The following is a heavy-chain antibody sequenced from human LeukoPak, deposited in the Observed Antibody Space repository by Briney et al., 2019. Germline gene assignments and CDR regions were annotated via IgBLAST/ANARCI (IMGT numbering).Heavy chain of an antibody. CDR2: TYYRSRSHN. CDR3: ARDRWSYYFDF. J-gene: IGHJ4*02. V-gene: IGHV6-1*01. CDR1: GDSVSSNSAA. D-gene: IGHD6-13*01. Sequence: SQTLSLTCAISGDSVSSNSAAWNSSRQSPSRGLEWVVRTYYRSRSHNDYAVSDQNRIAIDPDTSKNQCSLQLNSVTPEDTALYYCARDRWSYYFDFWGQGAPLTVSS.